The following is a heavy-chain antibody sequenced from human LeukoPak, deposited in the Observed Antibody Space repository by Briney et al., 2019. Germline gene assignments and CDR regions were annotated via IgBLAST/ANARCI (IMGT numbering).Heavy chain of an antibody. V-gene: IGHV3-48*01. CDR3: AKAHVVQYYYGSGSFDY. Sequence: GGSLRLSCAASGFTFSSYAMHWVRQAPGKGLEWVSYISSSSSTIYYADSVKGRFTISRDNAKNSLYLQMNSLRAEDTAVYYCAKAHVVQYYYGSGSFDYWGQGTLVTVSS. J-gene: IGHJ4*02. CDR1: GFTFSSYA. D-gene: IGHD3-10*01. CDR2: ISSSSSTI.